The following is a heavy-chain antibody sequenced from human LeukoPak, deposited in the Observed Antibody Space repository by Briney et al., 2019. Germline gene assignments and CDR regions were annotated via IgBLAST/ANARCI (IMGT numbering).Heavy chain of an antibody. J-gene: IGHJ4*02. D-gene: IGHD1-26*01. CDR2: INTNTGNP. CDR3: ARSSGVGATLYYFDY. Sequence: EASVKVSCKASGYTFTGYYMHWVRQAPGQGLEWMGWINTNTGNPTYAQGFTGRFVFSLDTSVSTAYLQISSLKAGDTAVYYCARSSGVGATLYYFDYWGQGTLVTVSS. V-gene: IGHV7-4-1*02. CDR1: GYTFTGYY.